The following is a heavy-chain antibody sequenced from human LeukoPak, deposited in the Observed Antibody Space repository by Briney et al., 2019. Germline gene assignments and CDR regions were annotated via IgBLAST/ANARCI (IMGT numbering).Heavy chain of an antibody. CDR1: GYRFTAFY. D-gene: IGHD6-19*01. J-gene: IGHJ5*02. CDR3: ARYTTGWCSS. CDR2: INPNSGGT. Sequence: ASVKVSCKASGYRFTAFYMHWVRQAPGQGLEWVGWINPNSGGTSYAQNLQGRVTMTRDTSITTAYMELSGLTSDDTAVYFCARYTTGWCSSWGQGTLVTVSS. V-gene: IGHV1-2*02.